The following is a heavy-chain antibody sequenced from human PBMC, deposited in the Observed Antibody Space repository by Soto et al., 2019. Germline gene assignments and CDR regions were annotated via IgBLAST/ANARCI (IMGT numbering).Heavy chain of an antibody. CDR2: IIPSFATG. CDR3: ARSYYGSGSYWSYGMDV. CDR1: GGTFGNSA. D-gene: IGHD3-10*01. J-gene: IGHJ6*02. Sequence: SVKVSCKASGGTFGNSAISWVRQAPGQGLEWMGGIIPSFATGNSAPEFQGRLTITADKSTTTAYMELSSLRSEDTAVYYCARSYYGSGSYWSYGMDVWGQGTTVTVSS. V-gene: IGHV1-69*06.